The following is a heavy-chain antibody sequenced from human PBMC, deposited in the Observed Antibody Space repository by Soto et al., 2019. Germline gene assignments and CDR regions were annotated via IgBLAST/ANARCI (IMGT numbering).Heavy chain of an antibody. V-gene: IGHV4-61*01. CDR2: IYYSGST. CDR1: GGSVSSGSYY. J-gene: IGHJ4*02. D-gene: IGHD4-17*01. Sequence: SETLSLTCTVSGGSVSSGSYYWSWIRQPPGKGLEWIGYIYYSGSTNYNPSLKSRVTISVDTSKNQFSLKLSSVTAADTAVYYCARGDRDGYGDYFRLLGPGNPGHRLL. CDR3: ARGDRDGYGDYFRL.